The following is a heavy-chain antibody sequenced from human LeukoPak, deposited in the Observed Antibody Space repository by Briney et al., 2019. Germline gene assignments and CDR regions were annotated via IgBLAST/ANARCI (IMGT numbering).Heavy chain of an antibody. V-gene: IGHV4-39*01. CDR2: IYYSGNT. J-gene: IGHJ5*02. CDR3: ARRPSGRMWLQQGGWFDP. Sequence: SETLSLTCTVSGSSISNYYWGWIRQSPGKGLEWMGSIYYSGNTYYNSSLKSRVTISVDTSKNQFSLKLTSVTAADTAVYYCARRPSGRMWLQQGGWFDPWGQGTLVTVSS. D-gene: IGHD5-24*01. CDR1: GSSISNYY.